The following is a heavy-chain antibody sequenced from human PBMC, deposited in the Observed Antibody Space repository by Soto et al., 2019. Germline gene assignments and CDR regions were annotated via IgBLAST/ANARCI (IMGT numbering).Heavy chain of an antibody. CDR1: GFTFSSYA. Sequence: GGSLRLSCAASGFTFSSYAMSWVRQAPGKGLEWVSAISGSGGSTYYADSVKGRFTISRDNSKNTLYLQMNSLRAEDTAVYYCAKYGDRYYSSTSCYFWFDPWGQGTLVTVSS. CDR3: AKYGDRYYSSTSCYFWFDP. CDR2: ISGSGGST. D-gene: IGHD2-2*01. V-gene: IGHV3-23*01. J-gene: IGHJ5*02.